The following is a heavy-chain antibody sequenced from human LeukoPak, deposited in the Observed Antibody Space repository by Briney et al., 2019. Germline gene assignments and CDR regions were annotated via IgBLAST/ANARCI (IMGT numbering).Heavy chain of an antibody. V-gene: IGHV4-59*01. D-gene: IGHD5-18*01. J-gene: IGHJ3*02. CDR2: IYYSGST. CDR3: ARVAPNTWIQLWLFDI. CDR1: GGSISSYY. Sequence: SETLSLTCTVSGGSISSYYWSWIRQPPGKGLEWIGYIYYSGSTNYNPSLRSRVTISVDTSKNQFSLKLSSVTAADTAVYYCARVAPNTWIQLWLFDIWGQGTMVTVSS.